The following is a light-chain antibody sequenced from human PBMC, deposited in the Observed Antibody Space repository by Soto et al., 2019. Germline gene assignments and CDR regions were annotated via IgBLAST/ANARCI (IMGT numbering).Light chain of an antibody. Sequence: QSLLTQPASVSGSPGQSITISCTGTSSDVGGYNYVSWYQQHPGKAPKLMIYEVSDRPSGVSNRFSGSKSGNTASLTISGLQAEDEADYYCSSYTSSITVVFGGGTQLTVL. J-gene: IGLJ2*01. CDR1: SSDVGGYNY. V-gene: IGLV2-14*01. CDR2: EVS. CDR3: SSYTSSITVV.